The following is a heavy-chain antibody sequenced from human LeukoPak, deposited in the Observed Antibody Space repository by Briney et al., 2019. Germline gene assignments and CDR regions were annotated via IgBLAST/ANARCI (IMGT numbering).Heavy chain of an antibody. D-gene: IGHD3-22*01. CDR2: IYYSGST. Sequence: SETLSLTCTVSGGSISSSSYYWGWIRQPPGKGLEWIGSIYYSGSTYYNPSLKSRVTISVDTSKNQFSLKLSSVTAADTAVYYCARDPADYDSSGYYEDWGQGTLVTVSS. CDR1: GGSISSSSYY. CDR3: ARDPADYDSSGYYED. J-gene: IGHJ4*02. V-gene: IGHV4-39*07.